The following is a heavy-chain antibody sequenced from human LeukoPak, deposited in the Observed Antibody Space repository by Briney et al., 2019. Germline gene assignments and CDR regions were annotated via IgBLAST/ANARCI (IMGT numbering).Heavy chain of an antibody. Sequence: PSETLSLTCTVSGGSISSYYWGWIRQPPGKGLEWIGYIYYSGTTNYNPSLKSRVTISVDTSKNQFSLKLSSVTAADTAVYYCARGVYIAAAQYGYWGQGTLVSVSS. V-gene: IGHV4-59*01. D-gene: IGHD6-13*01. CDR1: GGSISSYY. CDR2: IYYSGTT. J-gene: IGHJ4*02. CDR3: ARGVYIAAAQYGY.